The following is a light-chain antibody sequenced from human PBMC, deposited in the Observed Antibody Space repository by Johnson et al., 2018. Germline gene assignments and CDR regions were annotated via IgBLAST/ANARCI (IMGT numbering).Light chain of an antibody. CDR1: SSNIGNNY. CDR3: GTWDSSLSAGNV. CDR2: ENN. J-gene: IGLJ1*01. Sequence: QSVLTQPPSVSAAPGQKVTISCSGSSSNIGNNYVSCYQQLPGTAPKLLIYENNKRPSGIPDRFSGSKSGTSATLGITGLQTGGEADYYCGTWDSSLSAGNVVGTGTEGTV. V-gene: IGLV1-51*02.